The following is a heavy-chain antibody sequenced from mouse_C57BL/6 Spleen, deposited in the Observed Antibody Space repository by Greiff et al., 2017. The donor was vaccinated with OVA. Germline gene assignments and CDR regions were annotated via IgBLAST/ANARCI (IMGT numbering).Heavy chain of an antibody. V-gene: IGHV1-26*01. D-gene: IGHD1-1*01. CDR2: INPNNGGT. CDR3: ARHSSYDAKDY. Sequence: VQLQQSGPELVKPGASVKISCKASGYTFTDYYMNWVKQSPGQSLEWIGDINPNNGGTSYNQKFKGKATLTVDKSSSTAYMELRSLTSEDSAVYYYARHSSYDAKDYWGQGTSVTVSS. J-gene: IGHJ4*01. CDR1: GYTFTDYY.